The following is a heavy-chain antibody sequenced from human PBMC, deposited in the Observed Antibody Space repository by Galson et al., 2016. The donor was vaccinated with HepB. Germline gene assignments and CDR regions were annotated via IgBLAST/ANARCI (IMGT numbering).Heavy chain of an antibody. J-gene: IGHJ4*02. D-gene: IGHD6-13*01. CDR1: GLIISTNY. Sequence: SLRLSCAVSGLIISTNYMSWVRQAPGSGLEWVSVIYGGGSTFYADSVKGRFTISRDNSNNTLFLQMNSLKVEDTAVYYCAKGRSAIAAAGRNYWGQGTLVTVSS. CDR2: IYGGGST. CDR3: AKGRSAIAAAGRNY. V-gene: IGHV3-53*01.